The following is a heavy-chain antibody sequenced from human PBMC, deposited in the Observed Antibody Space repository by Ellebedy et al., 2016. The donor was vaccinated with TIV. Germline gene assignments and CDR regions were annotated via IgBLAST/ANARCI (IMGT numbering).Heavy chain of an antibody. J-gene: IGHJ4*02. CDR1: GGSISGYY. CDR3: ARWNEGFDY. Sequence: MPSETLSLTCTVSGGSISGYYWGWIRRPPGKGLEWIGYIYYSGITDYNPSLRSRVIISVDTSKNQLSLKLSSVTAADAAMYYCARWNEGFDYWGQGTLVTVSS. CDR2: IYYSGIT. D-gene: IGHD1-1*01. V-gene: IGHV4-59*08.